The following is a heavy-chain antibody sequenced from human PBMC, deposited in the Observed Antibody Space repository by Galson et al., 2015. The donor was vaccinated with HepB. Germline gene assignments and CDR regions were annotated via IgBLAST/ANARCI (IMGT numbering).Heavy chain of an antibody. V-gene: IGHV3-30*04. J-gene: IGHJ4*02. CDR2: ISYDGSEK. D-gene: IGHD4-23*01. CDR1: GFTFSSYA. CDR3: ARSGKNLKDFDY. Sequence: SLRLSCAASGFTFSSYAMHWVRQAPGKGLEWVAVISYDGSEKYNADSVKGRFTISRDNSKNTMYLQMNSLRAEDTAVYYCARSGKNLKDFDYWGQGTLVTVSS.